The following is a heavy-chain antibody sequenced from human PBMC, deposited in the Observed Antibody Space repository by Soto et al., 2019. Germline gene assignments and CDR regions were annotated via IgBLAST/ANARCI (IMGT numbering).Heavy chain of an antibody. Sequence: QLQLQESGPGLVKPSETLSLTCTVSGGSISSRGYYWGWIRQPPGKGLEWIGTIYYSGSTYYNPSLKRRVTISLDTSKHQFSLTLSSVTAADTAVYYCATSNWFDPWGQGTLVTVSS. CDR1: GGSISSRGYY. V-gene: IGHV4-39*01. CDR2: IYYSGST. J-gene: IGHJ5*02. CDR3: ATSNWFDP.